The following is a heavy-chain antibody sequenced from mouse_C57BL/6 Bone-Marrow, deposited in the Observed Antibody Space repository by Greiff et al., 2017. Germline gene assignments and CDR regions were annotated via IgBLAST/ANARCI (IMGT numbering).Heavy chain of an antibody. Sequence: QVQLQQSGAELARPGASVKLSCTASGSTFTSYGISWVKQRTGQGLEWIGEIDPRSGNTYYDAKFQGKATLTAATSSSTAYMELRSLTSEDSAVSFFARGVRPLAWFAYWGQGTLVTVSA. D-gene: IGHD2-14*01. CDR1: GSTFTSYG. CDR3: ARGVRPLAWFAY. V-gene: IGHV1-81*01. CDR2: IDPRSGNT. J-gene: IGHJ3*01.